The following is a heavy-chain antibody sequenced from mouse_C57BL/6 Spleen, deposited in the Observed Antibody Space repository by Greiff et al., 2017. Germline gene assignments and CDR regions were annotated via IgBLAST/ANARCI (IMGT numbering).Heavy chain of an antibody. J-gene: IGHJ1*03. CDR1: GYTFTSYW. D-gene: IGHD1-1*01. CDR3: AMGGTVVARYFDV. CDR2: INPSNGGT. Sequence: VQLQQPGTELVKPGASVKLSCKASGYTFTSYWMHWVKQRPGQGLEWMGNINPSNGGTNYNEKFKSKATLTVDTSSRTAYLQLRRLTSEDSSVYYCAMGGTVVARYFDVWGTGPTVTVSS. V-gene: IGHV1-53*01.